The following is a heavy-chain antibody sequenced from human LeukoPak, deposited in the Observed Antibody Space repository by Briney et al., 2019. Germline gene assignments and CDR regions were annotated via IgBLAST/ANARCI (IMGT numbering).Heavy chain of an antibody. D-gene: IGHD3-22*01. CDR1: GYTFPDYY. V-gene: IGHV1-2*02. CDR2: INPKSGTT. CDR3: ARGGGSSGYPDY. Sequence: GAPVKVSCKASGYTFPDYYLHWVRQAPGQGLEWMGWINPKSGTTNYAEKFQGRITVTRDTSITTTYMELYSLRSDDTALYYCARGGGSSGYPDYWGQGALVTVSS. J-gene: IGHJ4*02.